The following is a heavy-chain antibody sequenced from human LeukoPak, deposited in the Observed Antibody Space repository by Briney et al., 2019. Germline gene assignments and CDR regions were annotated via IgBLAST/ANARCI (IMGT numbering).Heavy chain of an antibody. J-gene: IGHJ4*02. CDR3: ARDLDVYYYDSSGYYGFDY. V-gene: IGHV3-53*01. Sequence: PGGSLRLSCAASGFTVSSIFMSWVRQAPGKGLEWVSVIYSGGSTYYADSVKGRFTISRDNSKNSLYLQMNSLRAEDTAVYYCARDLDVYYYDSSGYYGFDYWGQGTLVTVSS. CDR2: IYSGGST. CDR1: GFTVSSIF. D-gene: IGHD3-22*01.